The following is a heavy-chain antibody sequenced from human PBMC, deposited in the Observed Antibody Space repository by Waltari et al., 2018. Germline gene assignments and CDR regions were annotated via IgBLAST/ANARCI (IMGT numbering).Heavy chain of an antibody. CDR3: ARDYGDYASQGFDY. Sequence: QVQLQQWGAGLLKPSETLSLTCAVYGGSFSGYYWSWIRQPPGKGLEWIGEINHSGSTNYNPSLKSGVTISVDTSKNQCSLKLSSVTAADTAVYYCARDYGDYASQGFDYWGQGTLVTVSS. J-gene: IGHJ4*02. D-gene: IGHD4-17*01. CDR1: GGSFSGYY. CDR2: INHSGST. V-gene: IGHV4-34*01.